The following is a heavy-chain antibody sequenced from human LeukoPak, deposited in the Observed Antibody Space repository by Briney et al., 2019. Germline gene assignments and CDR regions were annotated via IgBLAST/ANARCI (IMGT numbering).Heavy chain of an antibody. CDR3: ARDRGGYCSSTSCSPPQYYFDY. CDR2: INPSGGST. D-gene: IGHD2-2*01. J-gene: IGHJ4*02. Sequence: ASVKVSCKASGYTFTSYYMHWVRQAPGQGLEWMGIINPSGGSTSYAQKFQGRVTMTRDTSTSTVYMELSSLRSEDTAVYYCARDRGGYCSSTSCSPPQYYFDYWGQGTLVTVSS. V-gene: IGHV1-46*01. CDR1: GYTFTSYY.